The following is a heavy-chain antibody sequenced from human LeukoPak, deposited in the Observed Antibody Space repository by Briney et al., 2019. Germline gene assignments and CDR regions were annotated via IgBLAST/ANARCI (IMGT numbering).Heavy chain of an antibody. CDR1: GFTISSNY. Sequence: GGSLRLSCAVSGFTISSNYMTWVRQAPGKGLEWVSVIYSGGNTYYADSVKDRFTISRDNSKNTLYLQMTSLRAEDTAVYYCARGGIAVADDYWGQGTLVTVSS. J-gene: IGHJ4*02. CDR2: IYSGGNT. V-gene: IGHV3-66*01. CDR3: ARGGIAVADDY. D-gene: IGHD6-19*01.